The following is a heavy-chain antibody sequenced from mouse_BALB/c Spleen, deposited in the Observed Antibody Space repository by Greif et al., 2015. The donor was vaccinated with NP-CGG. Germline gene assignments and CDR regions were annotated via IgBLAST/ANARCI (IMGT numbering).Heavy chain of an antibody. D-gene: IGHD4-1*01. Sequence: EVKVEESGGGLVQPGGSLKLSCAASGFTFSSYGMSWVRQTPDKRLELVATINSNGGSTYYPDSVKGRFTISRDNAKNTLYLQMSSLKSEDTAMYYCARDLTGLVYWGQGTTLTVSS. CDR2: INSNGGST. CDR1: GFTFSSYG. J-gene: IGHJ2*01. CDR3: ARDLTGLVY. V-gene: IGHV5-6-3*01.